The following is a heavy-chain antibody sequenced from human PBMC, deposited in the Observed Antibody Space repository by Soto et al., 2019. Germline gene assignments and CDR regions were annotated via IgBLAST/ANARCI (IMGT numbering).Heavy chain of an antibody. J-gene: IGHJ1*01. D-gene: IGHD2-21*02. CDR2: INPSGGST. CDR3: ARGDIVVVTARHEYFQH. CDR1: GYTFTSYY. Sequence: ASVKVSCKASGYTFTSYYMHWVRQAPGQGLEWMGIINPSGGSTSYAQKFQGRVTMTRDMSTSTVYMELSSLRSEDTAVYYCARGDIVVVTARHEYFQHWGQGTLVTVSS. V-gene: IGHV1-46*03.